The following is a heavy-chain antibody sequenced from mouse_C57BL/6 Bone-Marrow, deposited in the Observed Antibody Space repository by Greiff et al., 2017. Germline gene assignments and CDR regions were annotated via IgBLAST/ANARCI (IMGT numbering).Heavy chain of an antibody. J-gene: IGHJ3*01. CDR2: ISNLAYSI. Sequence: EVKLVESGGGLVQPGGSLKLSCAASGFTFSDYGMAWVRQAPRKGPEWVAFISNLAYSIYYADTVTGRFTISRENAKNTLYLEMSSLRSEDTAMYYCAREGDYDGGFAYWGQGTLVTVSA. CDR3: AREGDYDGGFAY. D-gene: IGHD2-4*01. CDR1: GFTFSDYG. V-gene: IGHV5-15*01.